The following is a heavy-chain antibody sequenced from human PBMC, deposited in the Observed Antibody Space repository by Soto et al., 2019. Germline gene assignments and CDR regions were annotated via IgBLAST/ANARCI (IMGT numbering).Heavy chain of an antibody. CDR3: ARDRYYYDSSGYYRPLDY. Sequence: ASVKVSCKASGGTFSSYAISWVRQAPGQGLEWMGGIIPIFGTANYAQKFQGRVTITADESTSTAYMELSSLRSEDTAVYYCARDRYYYDSSGYYRPLDYWGQGTLVTVSS. D-gene: IGHD3-22*01. CDR2: IIPIFGTA. J-gene: IGHJ4*02. CDR1: GGTFSSYA. V-gene: IGHV1-69*13.